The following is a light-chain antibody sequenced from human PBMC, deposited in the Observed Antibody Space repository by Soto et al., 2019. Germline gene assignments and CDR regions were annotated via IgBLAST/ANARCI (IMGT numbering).Light chain of an antibody. CDR1: SSDVGGYKY. V-gene: IGLV2-14*01. Sequence: QSALTQPASVSGSPGQSITISCTGTSSDVGGYKYVSWYQQHPDKAPKLIIFEVSNRPSGVPDRFSGSKSGNTASLTISGLQTADEANYFCSLYTSDNTYVFGAGTKVTVL. J-gene: IGLJ1*01. CDR3: SLYTSDNTYV. CDR2: EVS.